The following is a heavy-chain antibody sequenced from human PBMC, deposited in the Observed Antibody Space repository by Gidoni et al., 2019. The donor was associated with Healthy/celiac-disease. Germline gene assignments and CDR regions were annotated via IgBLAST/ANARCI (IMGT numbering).Heavy chain of an antibody. CDR3: AEVERSSWYVEGIDP. Sequence: QVQLQQWGAGLLKPSETLSLTCHVYGGSFSGYYWRWIRQPPGKGLEWIGEINHSGSTNYNPSLKSRVTISVDTSKNQFSLKLSSVTAADTAVYYCAEVERSSWYVEGIDPWGQGTLVTVSS. CDR1: GGSFSGYY. D-gene: IGHD6-13*01. J-gene: IGHJ5*02. CDR2: INHSGST. V-gene: IGHV4-34*01.